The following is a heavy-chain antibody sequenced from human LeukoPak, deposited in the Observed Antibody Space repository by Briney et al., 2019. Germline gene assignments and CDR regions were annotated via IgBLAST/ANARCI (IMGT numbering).Heavy chain of an antibody. CDR3: ARCDSIGSVDY. D-gene: IGHD2-21*01. J-gene: IGHJ4*02. CDR1: GFVLSIYW. Sequence: GGSLRLSCAASGFVLSIYWMSWVRQAPGKGLEWVANINHHGSDKWYVDSVKGRFTIARDNTDNSLSLQMNSLRVEDTAVYYCARCDSIGSVDYWGQGTLITVSS. V-gene: IGHV3-7*01. CDR2: INHHGSDK.